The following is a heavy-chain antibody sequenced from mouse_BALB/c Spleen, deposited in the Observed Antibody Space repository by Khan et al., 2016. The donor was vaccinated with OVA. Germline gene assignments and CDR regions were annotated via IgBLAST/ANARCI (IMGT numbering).Heavy chain of an antibody. V-gene: IGHV1-7*01. J-gene: IGHJ2*01. D-gene: IGHD1-1*01. CDR2: INPSTGYT. CDR1: GYTFINYW. Sequence: QVQLQQSGAELAKPGASVKMSCKASGYTFINYWILWVKQRPGQGLEWIGYINPSTGYTDYNQNFKDKATLTADKSSSTAYIQLSSLTSEDSAVYYCARRGLRWDFDYWGQGTTLTVSS. CDR3: ARRGLRWDFDY.